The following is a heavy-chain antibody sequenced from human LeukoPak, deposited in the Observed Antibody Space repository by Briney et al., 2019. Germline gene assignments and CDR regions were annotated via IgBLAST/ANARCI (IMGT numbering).Heavy chain of an antibody. CDR1: GGSISSSDYF. Sequence: SETLSLTCTVSGGSISSSDYFWGWIRQPPGKGLEWIGSIYYSGGSYSGTTYSNPSLKSRVTMSVDTSKNQFSLKLSSVTAADTAVYYCARDRHYCSSTSCYSRAFDIWGQGTMVTVSS. D-gene: IGHD2-2*01. CDR2: IYYSGGSYSGTT. V-gene: IGHV4-39*07. J-gene: IGHJ3*02. CDR3: ARDRHYCSSTSCYSRAFDI.